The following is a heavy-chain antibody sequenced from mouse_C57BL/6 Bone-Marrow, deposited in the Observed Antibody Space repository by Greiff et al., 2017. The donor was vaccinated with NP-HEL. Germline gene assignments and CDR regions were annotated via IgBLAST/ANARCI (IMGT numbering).Heavy chain of an antibody. V-gene: IGHV1-50*01. Sequence: QVQLQQPGAELVKPGASVKLSCKASGYTFTSYWMQWVKQRPGQGLEWIGEIDPSDSYTNYNQKFKGKATLTVDTSSSTAYMQLSSLTSEDSAVYYCARDAYYGSSLYRGQGTTLTVSS. CDR2: IDPSDSYT. CDR3: ARDAYYGSSLY. D-gene: IGHD1-1*01. CDR1: GYTFTSYW. J-gene: IGHJ2*01.